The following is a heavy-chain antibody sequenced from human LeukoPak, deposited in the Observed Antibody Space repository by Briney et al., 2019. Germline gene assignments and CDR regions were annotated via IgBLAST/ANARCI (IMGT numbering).Heavy chain of an antibody. CDR1: GYTFTGYY. J-gene: IGHJ1*01. Sequence: ASVKVSCKTSGYTFTGYYMHWVRQAPGQGLEWMGWINPNTSVTHYAQKFQGRVTLTRDTPISTAYMELNSLRSDDTAVYYCATAVSECFHHWGQGTLVTVSS. CDR3: ATAVSECFHH. D-gene: IGHD2-8*01. CDR2: INPNTSVT. V-gene: IGHV1-2*02.